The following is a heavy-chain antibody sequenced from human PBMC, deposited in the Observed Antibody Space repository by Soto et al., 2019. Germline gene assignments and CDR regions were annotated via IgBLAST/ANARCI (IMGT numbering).Heavy chain of an antibody. J-gene: IGHJ4*02. CDR2: ISYDGSNK. V-gene: IGHV3-30*18. CDR3: AKDGGYYDSSGYRPDY. Sequence: VAVISYDGSNKYYADSVKGRFTISRDNSKNTLYLQMNSLRAEDTAVYYCAKDGGYYDSSGYRPDYWGQGTLVTVSS. D-gene: IGHD3-22*01.